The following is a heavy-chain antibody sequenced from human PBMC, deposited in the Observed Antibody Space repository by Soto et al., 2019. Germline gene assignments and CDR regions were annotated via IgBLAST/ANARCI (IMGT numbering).Heavy chain of an antibody. J-gene: IGHJ4*02. CDR1: GGSVSSGSYY. Sequence: SETLSLPCTVSGGSVSSGSYYWSWIRQPPGKGLEWFGYIYYSGSTNYNPTLKSRVTISVDTSKYQLCLKLTPVTAADTAVYYCASGVKTYDYDSGGYSPFGYWGRGTLVT. D-gene: IGHD3-22*01. CDR2: IYYSGST. V-gene: IGHV4-61*01. CDR3: ASGVKTYDYDSGGYSPFGY.